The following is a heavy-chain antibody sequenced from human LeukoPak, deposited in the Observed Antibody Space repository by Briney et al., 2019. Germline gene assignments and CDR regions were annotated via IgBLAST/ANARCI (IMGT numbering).Heavy chain of an antibody. CDR3: AKDRGSYSVFAYFDY. Sequence: GGSLRLSCVTSGLTFSTFWMSCVPQAPGKGREWVSDISGSGGRTYYADSVKGRFTISRDNSKNTLYLQMNSLRAEDTAVYYCAKDRGSYSVFAYFDYWGQGTLVTVSS. V-gene: IGHV3-23*01. D-gene: IGHD1-26*01. J-gene: IGHJ4*02. CDR1: GLTFSTFW. CDR2: ISGSGGRT.